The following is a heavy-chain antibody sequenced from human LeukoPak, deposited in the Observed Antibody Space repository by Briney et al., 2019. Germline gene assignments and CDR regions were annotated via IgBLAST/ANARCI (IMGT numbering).Heavy chain of an antibody. CDR2: ISAYNGNT. CDR3: ARDRETGYCSSTSCYIVY. J-gene: IGHJ4*02. CDR1: GYTFTSYG. Sequence: GASVKVSCKASGYTFTSYGISWVRQAPGQGLEWMGWISAYNGNTNYAQKLQGRVTMTTDTSTSIVYMELSSLRSEDTAVYYCARDRETGYCSSTSCYIVYWGQGTLVTVSS. V-gene: IGHV1-18*01. D-gene: IGHD2-2*02.